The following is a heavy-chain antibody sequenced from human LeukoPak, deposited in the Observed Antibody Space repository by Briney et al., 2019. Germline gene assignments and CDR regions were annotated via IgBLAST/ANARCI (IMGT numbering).Heavy chain of an antibody. Sequence: SQTLSLTCTVSGGSISSGGYYWSWIRQPPGKGLEWIGYIYHSGSTYYNPSLKSRVTISVDRSKNQFSLKLSSVTAADTAVYYCARSPTLYCSSTSCYPYYFDYWGQGTLVTVSS. CDR1: GGSISSGGYY. CDR3: ARSPTLYCSSTSCYPYYFDY. CDR2: IYHSGST. J-gene: IGHJ4*02. D-gene: IGHD2-2*01. V-gene: IGHV4-30-2*01.